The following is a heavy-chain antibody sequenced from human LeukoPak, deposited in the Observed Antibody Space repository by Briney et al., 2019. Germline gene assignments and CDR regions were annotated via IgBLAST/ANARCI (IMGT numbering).Heavy chain of an antibody. D-gene: IGHD1-26*01. Sequence: SETLSLICTVSGGDSINNYFWRWIRQPAGKGLEWIGRMYTSGITNYSPSLKSRVTMSIDTSKNQISLNLTSVTAADTAMYYCARETSTTYDRAIDIWGQGTMVTVSS. CDR3: ARETSTTYDRAIDI. J-gene: IGHJ3*02. V-gene: IGHV4-4*07. CDR1: GGDSINNYF. CDR2: MYTSGIT.